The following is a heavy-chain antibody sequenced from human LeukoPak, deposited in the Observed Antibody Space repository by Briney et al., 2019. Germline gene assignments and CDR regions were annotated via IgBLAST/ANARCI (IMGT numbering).Heavy chain of an antibody. J-gene: IGHJ6*03. CDR3: AKFGSRLRSYYYYMDV. Sequence: TGGSLRLSCTASGFTFNNYAMAWVRQAPGKGLEWVSAITGSGAYTDYADSVKGRFTISRDNSKNTLYLQMNSLRAEDTAVYYCAKFGSRLRSYYYYMDVWGKGTTVTISS. CDR2: ITGSGAYT. D-gene: IGHD3-10*01. CDR1: GFTFNNYA. V-gene: IGHV3-23*01.